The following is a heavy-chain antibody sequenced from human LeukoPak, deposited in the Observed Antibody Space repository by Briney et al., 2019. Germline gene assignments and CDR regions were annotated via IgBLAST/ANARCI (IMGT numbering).Heavy chain of an antibody. D-gene: IGHD1-26*01. V-gene: IGHV3-48*02. CDR1: GFTFSSYW. Sequence: GGSLRLSCAASGFTFSSYWMNWVRQAPGKGLEWASHITASGTAMFYADSVKGRFTISRDNAKNSLYLQMNSLGDEDTAVYYCASSGSYRFDYWGQGTLVTVSS. CDR2: ITASGTAM. CDR3: ASSGSYRFDY. J-gene: IGHJ4*02.